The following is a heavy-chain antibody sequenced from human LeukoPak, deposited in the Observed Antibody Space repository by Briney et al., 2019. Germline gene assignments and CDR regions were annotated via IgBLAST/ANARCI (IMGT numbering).Heavy chain of an antibody. CDR3: ARGPSYYDSSGYLFDY. J-gene: IGHJ4*02. CDR1: GFTVSSYD. CDR2: IGTAGDT. V-gene: IGHV3-13*01. Sequence: GGSLRLSCAASGFTVSSYDMHWVRQATGKGLEWVSAIGTAGDTYYPGSVKGRFTISRENAKNSLYLQMNSLRAGDTAVYYCARGPSYYDSSGYLFDYWGQGTLVTVSS. D-gene: IGHD3-22*01.